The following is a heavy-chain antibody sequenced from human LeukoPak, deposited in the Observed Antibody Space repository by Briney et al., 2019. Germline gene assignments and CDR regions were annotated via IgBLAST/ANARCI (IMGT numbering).Heavy chain of an antibody. J-gene: IGHJ3*02. V-gene: IGHV3-23*01. Sequence: PGGSLRLSCAASGFSFRNYVMMWVRQAPGKGLEWVSAISGSGGSTYYADSVKGRFTISRDNSKNTLYLQMNSLRAEDTAVYYCAKATRDIVVVVAAIVNAFDIWGQGTMVTVSS. D-gene: IGHD2-15*01. CDR2: ISGSGGST. CDR3: AKATRDIVVVVAAIVNAFDI. CDR1: GFSFRNYV.